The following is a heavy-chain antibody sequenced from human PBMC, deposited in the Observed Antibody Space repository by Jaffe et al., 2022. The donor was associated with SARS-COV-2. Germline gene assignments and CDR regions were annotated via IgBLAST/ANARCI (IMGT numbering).Heavy chain of an antibody. D-gene: IGHD3-9*01. CDR3: AKDGVRKYDILTGGFDY. CDR2: ISGSGGST. CDR1: GFTFSSYA. J-gene: IGHJ4*02. V-gene: IGHV3-23*01. Sequence: EVQLLESGGGLVQPGGSLRLSCAASGFTFSSYAMSWVRQAPGKGLEWVSAISGSGGSTYYADSVKGRFTISRDNSKNTLYLQMNSLRAEDTAVYYCAKDGVRKYDILTGGFDYWGQGTLVTVSS.